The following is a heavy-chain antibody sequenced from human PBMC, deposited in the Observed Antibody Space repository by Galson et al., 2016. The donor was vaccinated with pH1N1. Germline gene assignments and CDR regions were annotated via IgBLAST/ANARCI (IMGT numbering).Heavy chain of an antibody. CDR2: INQHGSKI. Sequence: SLRLSCAASGLVYSDYWMTWVRQAPGKGLEWVGNINQHGSKINYGDSVKGRFTISRDKATNSLFLQMTSLRADDSAVYYCARDRTYSESNTYYDLFDIWGQGTMVTVSS. V-gene: IGHV3-7*03. CDR3: ARDRTYSESNTYYDLFDI. CDR1: GLVYSDYW. J-gene: IGHJ3*02. D-gene: IGHD3-16*01.